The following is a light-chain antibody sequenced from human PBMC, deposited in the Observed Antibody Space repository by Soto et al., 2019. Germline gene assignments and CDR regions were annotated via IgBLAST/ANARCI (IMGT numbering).Light chain of an antibody. CDR3: AEWDASLSGRDVV. CDR2: RNN. J-gene: IGLJ2*01. Sequence: QSVLTQPPSASGTPGQRVTISCSGSSSNIGSNYVYWYQQLPGTAPKLLIYRNNQRPAGVPDRFSGSKSGTSASLAISGLRSEDAADYYCAEWDASLSGRDVVFGGGTKLTVL. V-gene: IGLV1-47*01. CDR1: SSNIGSNY.